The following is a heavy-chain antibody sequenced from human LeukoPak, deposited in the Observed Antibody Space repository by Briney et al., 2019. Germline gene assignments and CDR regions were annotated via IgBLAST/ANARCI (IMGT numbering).Heavy chain of an antibody. D-gene: IGHD3-22*01. CDR2: IHIYRGNT. Sequence: GASVKVSCKASGYSSTNYGISWVRQAPGQGLEWRGWIHIYRGNTNYAQKFQGRVTMTTDTSTSKVYMKVTGLRSDDTAMYYCARSGYYSDSSWSILGAFDICGQGTILTVSS. J-gene: IGHJ3*02. V-gene: IGHV1-18*01. CDR3: ARSGYYSDSSWSILGAFDI. CDR1: GYSSTNYG.